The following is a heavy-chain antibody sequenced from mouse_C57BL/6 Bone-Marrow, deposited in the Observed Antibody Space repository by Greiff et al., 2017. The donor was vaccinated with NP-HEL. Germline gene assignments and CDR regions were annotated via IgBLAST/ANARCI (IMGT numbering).Heavy chain of an antibody. CDR2: IYPRSGNT. J-gene: IGHJ3*01. CDR3: ARRRYSTLAWFAY. V-gene: IGHV1-81*01. Sequence: QVQLKESGAELARPGASVKLSCKASGYTFTSYGISWVKQRTGQGLEWIGEIYPRSGNTYYNEKFKGKATLTADKSSSTAYMELRSLTSEDSAVYFCARRRYSTLAWFAYWGQGTLVTVSA. D-gene: IGHD2-5*01. CDR1: GYTFTSYG.